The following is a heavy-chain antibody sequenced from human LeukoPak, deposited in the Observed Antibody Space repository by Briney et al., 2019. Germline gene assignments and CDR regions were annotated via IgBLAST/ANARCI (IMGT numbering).Heavy chain of an antibody. CDR3: ARDSPSSTPLFDY. V-gene: IGHV3-21*01. Sequence: GGSLRLSCAASGFTFSSYSMNWVRQAPGKGLEWVSSISSGSSYIYYADSVKGRFTISRDNAKNSLYLQMNSLRAEDTAVYYCARDSPSSTPLFDYWGQGTLVTVSS. D-gene: IGHD6-6*01. CDR1: GFTFSSYS. CDR2: ISSGSSYI. J-gene: IGHJ4*02.